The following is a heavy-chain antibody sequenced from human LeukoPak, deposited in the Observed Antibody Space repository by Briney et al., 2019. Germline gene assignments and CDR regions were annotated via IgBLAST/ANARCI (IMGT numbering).Heavy chain of an antibody. CDR3: ARDCINCGGDPLPFDY. Sequence: ASVKVSCKASGYTFNNYGITWVRQAPGQGLEWMGWISAYSGDKNYAQNLQGRVTMTTDTSASTAYMELRSLSSDDTAVYYCARDCINCGGDPLPFDYWGQGTLVTVSS. D-gene: IGHD2-21*02. CDR1: GYTFNNYG. V-gene: IGHV1-18*01. CDR2: ISAYSGDK. J-gene: IGHJ4*02.